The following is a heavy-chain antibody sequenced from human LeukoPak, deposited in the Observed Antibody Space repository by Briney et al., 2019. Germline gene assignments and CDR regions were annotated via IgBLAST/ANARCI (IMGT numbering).Heavy chain of an antibody. J-gene: IGHJ3*02. D-gene: IGHD3-10*01. V-gene: IGHV3-30*04. Sequence: GRSLRLSCAASGFTFSSYAMHWVRQAPGKGLEWVAVISYDGSNKYYADSVKGRFTISRDNSKNTLYLQMNSLRAEDTAVYYCARTGSYLDAFDIWGQGTMVTVSS. CDR1: GFTFSSYA. CDR3: ARTGSYLDAFDI. CDR2: ISYDGSNK.